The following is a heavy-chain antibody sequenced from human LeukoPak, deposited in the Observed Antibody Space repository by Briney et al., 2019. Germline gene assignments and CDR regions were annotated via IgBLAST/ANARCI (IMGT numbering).Heavy chain of an antibody. J-gene: IGHJ4*02. Sequence: PSETLSLTCAVSGGSISSINWWSWVRQPPGNGLEWIGEIYHSGSTNYNPSLKSRVTISVDKSKNQFSLKLSSVTAADTAVYYCARLGIAARPPGNYYFDYWGQGTLVTVSS. V-gene: IGHV4-4*02. CDR2: IYHSGST. D-gene: IGHD6-6*01. CDR3: ARLGIAARPPGNYYFDY. CDR1: GGSISSINW.